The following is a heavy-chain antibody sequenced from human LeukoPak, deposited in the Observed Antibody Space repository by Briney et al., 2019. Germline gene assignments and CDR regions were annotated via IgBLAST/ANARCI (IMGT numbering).Heavy chain of an antibody. CDR3: ARGIYDSSGYYTIDY. V-gene: IGHV3-13*01. J-gene: IGHJ4*02. CDR1: GFTFSSYD. CDR2: IGTAGDT. Sequence: GGSLRLSCAASGFTFSSYDMHWVRQATGKGLEWVSAIGTAGDTYYPGSVKGRFTISRENAKNSLYLQMNSLRAGGTAVYYCARGIYDSSGYYTIDYWGQGTLVTVSS. D-gene: IGHD3-22*01.